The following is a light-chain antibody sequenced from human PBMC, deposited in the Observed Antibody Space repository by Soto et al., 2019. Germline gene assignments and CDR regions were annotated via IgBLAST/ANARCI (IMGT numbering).Light chain of an antibody. CDR1: QGISNF. J-gene: IGKJ3*01. CDR3: EKYDSVPFA. V-gene: IGKV1-27*01. Sequence: DIQMTQSPSSLSASVGERVTITCRASQGISNFLAWYQQSPGKAPKLLIYAASTLQSGVPSRFSGSGFGTDFTLTISSLQPEDVATYYCEKYDSVPFAFGPGTKVDIK. CDR2: AAS.